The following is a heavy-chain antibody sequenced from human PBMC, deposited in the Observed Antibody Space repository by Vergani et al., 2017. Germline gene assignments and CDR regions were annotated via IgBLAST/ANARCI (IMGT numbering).Heavy chain of an antibody. D-gene: IGHD6-6*01. J-gene: IGHJ5*02. CDR3: AGDGAIAARKYNWFDP. CDR1: GGTFSSYA. V-gene: IGHV1-69*13. Sequence: QVQLVQSGAEVKKPGSSVKVSCKASGGTFSSYAISWVRQAPGQGLEWMGGIIPIFGTANYAQKLQGRVTITADESTSTAYMELSSLRSEDTAVYYCAGDGAIAARKYNWFDPWGQGTLVTVSS. CDR2: IIPIFGTA.